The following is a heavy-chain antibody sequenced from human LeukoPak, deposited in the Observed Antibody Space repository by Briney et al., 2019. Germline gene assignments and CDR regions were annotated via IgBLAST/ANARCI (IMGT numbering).Heavy chain of an antibody. CDR3: ARRNHYDILTGYYDY. J-gene: IGHJ4*02. V-gene: IGHV3-21*01. D-gene: IGHD3-9*01. CDR2: INSGSRYI. Sequence: KSGGSLRLSCAASGFTFSNYTMHWVRQAPGKGLEWVSSINSGSRYIYYTDSVKGRFTISRDNAKKSLYLQMNSLRAEDTAVYYCARRNHYDILTGYYDYWGQGTLVTVSS. CDR1: GFTFSNYT.